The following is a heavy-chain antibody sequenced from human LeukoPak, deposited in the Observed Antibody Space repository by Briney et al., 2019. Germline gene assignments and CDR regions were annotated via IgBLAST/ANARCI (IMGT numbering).Heavy chain of an antibody. D-gene: IGHD1-26*01. CDR3: ARAVGATTFDY. CDR2: VYSDGIST. J-gene: IGHJ4*02. V-gene: IGHV3-74*01. CDR1: GFTFSSYW. Sequence: AGGSLRLSCAASGFTFSSYWMHWVRQAPGKGLVWVSLVYSDGISTYYADSVKGRFTISRDNAKNTLYLQMNSLRAEDTAVYYCARAVGATTFDYGGQGTLVTVS.